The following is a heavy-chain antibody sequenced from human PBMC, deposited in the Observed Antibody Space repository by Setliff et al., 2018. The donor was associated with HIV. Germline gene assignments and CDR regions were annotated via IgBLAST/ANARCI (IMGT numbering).Heavy chain of an antibody. CDR2: IYTSGST. J-gene: IGHJ5*02. CDR3: ARLGDYGSGGWFDP. Sequence: SETLSLTCTVSGGSISSGSHYWSWIRQPAGKGLEWIGRIYTSGSTNYNPSLKSRVTISVDTSKNQFSLKLSSVTAADTAVYYCARLGDYGSGGWFDPWGQGTLVTVSS. D-gene: IGHD3-10*01. V-gene: IGHV4-61*02. CDR1: GGSISSGSHY.